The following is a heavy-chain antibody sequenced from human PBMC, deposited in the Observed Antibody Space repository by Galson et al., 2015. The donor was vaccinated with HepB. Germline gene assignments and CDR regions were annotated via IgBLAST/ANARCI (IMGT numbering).Heavy chain of an antibody. J-gene: IGHJ4*02. V-gene: IGHV3-48*04. D-gene: IGHD4-17*01. CDR1: GFTFSSYS. CDR3: ARDDYGDYYLRRFDY. CDR2: ISSSSSTI. Sequence: SLRLSCAASGFTFSSYSMNWVRQAPGKGLEWVSYISSSSSTIYYADSVKGRFTISRDNAKNSLYLRMNSLRAEDTAVYYCARDDYGDYYLRRFDYWGQGTLGTVSS.